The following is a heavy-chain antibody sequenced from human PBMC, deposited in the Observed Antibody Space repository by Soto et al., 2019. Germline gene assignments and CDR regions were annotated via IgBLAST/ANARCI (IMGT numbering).Heavy chain of an antibody. V-gene: IGHV1-18*01. CDR3: ARCIQGDDYYGMDV. Sequence: QAQLVQSGAEVKKPGASVKVSCKASGYTFYSHSISWVRQAPGQGLEWMGRINGDYGNTQYAQKFRGRVTMTTDTSTTTVYMKLTNLRSDDTAVYYCARCIQGDDYYGMDVWGQGTTVTVSS. J-gene: IGHJ6*02. D-gene: IGHD5-18*01. CDR2: INGDYGNT. CDR1: GYTFYSHS.